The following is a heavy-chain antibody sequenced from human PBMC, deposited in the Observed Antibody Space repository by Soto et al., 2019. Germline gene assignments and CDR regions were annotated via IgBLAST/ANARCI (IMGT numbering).Heavy chain of an antibody. Sequence: GESLKISCKGSGYSFTSYWIGWVRQMPWKGLEWMGIIYPGDSDTRYSPSFQGQVTISADKSISTAYLQWSSLKASDTAMYYCARHGDIVVVPADRDYYYYGMDVWGQGTTVTVSS. CDR3: ARHGDIVVVPADRDYYYYGMDV. D-gene: IGHD2-2*01. J-gene: IGHJ6*02. CDR1: GYSFTSYW. V-gene: IGHV5-51*01. CDR2: IYPGDSDT.